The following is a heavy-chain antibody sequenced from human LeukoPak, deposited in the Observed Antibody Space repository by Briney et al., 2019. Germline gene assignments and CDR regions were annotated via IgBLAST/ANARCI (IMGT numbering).Heavy chain of an antibody. Sequence: SETLSLTCTVSGGSISSYYWSWIRQPAGKGLEWIGRIYTSGITNYNPSLKSRVTMSVDTSKNQFSLKLSSVTAADTAVYYCARAGSITMVRGVIISPFYFDSWGQGTLVTVSS. CDR2: IYTSGIT. V-gene: IGHV4-4*07. CDR3: ARAGSITMVRGVIISPFYFDS. D-gene: IGHD3-10*01. J-gene: IGHJ4*02. CDR1: GGSISSYY.